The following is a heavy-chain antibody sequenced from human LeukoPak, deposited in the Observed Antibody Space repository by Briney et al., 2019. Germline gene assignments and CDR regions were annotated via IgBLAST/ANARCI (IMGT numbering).Heavy chain of an antibody. J-gene: IGHJ3*02. Sequence: ASVKVSCKASGYTFTNYAMNWVRQAPGQGLEWMGWINTNTGNPTYAQGFTGRFVFSLDTFVSTAYLQISSLKAEDTAMYYCARERRSSSPVEQQLVRAFDIWGQGTMVTVSS. V-gene: IGHV7-4-1*02. D-gene: IGHD6-13*01. CDR2: INTNTGNP. CDR1: GYTFTNYA. CDR3: ARERRSSSPVEQQLVRAFDI.